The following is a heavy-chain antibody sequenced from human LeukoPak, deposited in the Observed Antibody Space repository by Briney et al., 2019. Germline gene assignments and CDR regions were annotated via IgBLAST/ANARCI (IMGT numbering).Heavy chain of an antibody. Sequence: GGSLRLPCLASGFTFSNTWMNWVRQAPGKGLEWVARIRSKRDGGTTDYAAPVKGRFTISRDDSKNTVYLQMNSLKAEDTAVYYCARDWYYAFDFWGQGTMVTVSS. D-gene: IGHD2-21*02. CDR1: GFTFSNTW. CDR3: ARDWYYAFDF. J-gene: IGHJ3*01. CDR2: IRSKRDGGTT. V-gene: IGHV3-15*07.